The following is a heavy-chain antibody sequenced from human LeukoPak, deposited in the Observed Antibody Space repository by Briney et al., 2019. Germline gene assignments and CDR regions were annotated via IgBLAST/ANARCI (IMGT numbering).Heavy chain of an antibody. CDR3: ARGQPPFSFFRYCSGGSCYSGTFDY. D-gene: IGHD2-15*01. V-gene: IGHV4-39*07. Sequence: SETLSLTCTVSGGSISISNYYWGWIRQPPGKGLEWIGSMSYSGRTYYNPSLKTRVTISVDTSKNQFSLKLSSVTAADTAVYYCARGQPPFSFFRYCSGGSCYSGTFDYWGQGTLVTVSS. J-gene: IGHJ4*02. CDR1: GGSISISNYY. CDR2: MSYSGRT.